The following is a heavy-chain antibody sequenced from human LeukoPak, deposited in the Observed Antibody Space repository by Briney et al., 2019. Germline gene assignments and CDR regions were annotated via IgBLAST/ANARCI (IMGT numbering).Heavy chain of an antibody. Sequence: GGSLRLSCAASGFTFSFYSMNWARQAPGKGLEWVSYISSGGSTIYYADSVRGRFTVSRDNAKNSLYLEMNSLRAEDTAVYYCARGEQEMATMSIDYWGQGSLVTVSS. CDR2: ISSGGSTI. D-gene: IGHD5-24*01. J-gene: IGHJ4*02. CDR1: GFTFSFYS. V-gene: IGHV3-48*01. CDR3: ARGEQEMATMSIDY.